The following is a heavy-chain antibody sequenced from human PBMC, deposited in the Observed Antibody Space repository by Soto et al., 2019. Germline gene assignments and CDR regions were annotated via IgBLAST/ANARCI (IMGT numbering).Heavy chain of an antibody. Sequence: QVQLVQSGAEVQKPGASVKVSCKASGYTFTSYDINWVRQATGQGLEWMGWMNPNSGNTGYAQKFQGRVTMTRNTSIITAYMEQSSLRSEDPAVYYCARQLYQLLAPDYYYSYMDVWGKGTTVTVSS. CDR3: ARQLYQLLAPDYYYSYMDV. CDR2: MNPNSGNT. J-gene: IGHJ6*03. V-gene: IGHV1-8*01. D-gene: IGHD2-2*01. CDR1: GYTFTSYD.